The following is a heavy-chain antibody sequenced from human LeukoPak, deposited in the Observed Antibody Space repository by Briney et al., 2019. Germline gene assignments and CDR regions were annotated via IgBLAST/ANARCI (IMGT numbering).Heavy chain of an antibody. V-gene: IGHV1-46*01. J-gene: IGHJ4*02. CDR2: INPSGGST. CDR1: GYTFTGYY. CDR3: ALLWFGELLEGDY. D-gene: IGHD3-10*01. Sequence: ASVKVSCKASGYTFTGYYMHWVRQAPGQGLEWMGIINPSGGSTSYAQKFQGRVTMTTDTSTSTAYMELRSLRSDDTAVYYCALLWFGELLEGDYWGQGTLVTVSS.